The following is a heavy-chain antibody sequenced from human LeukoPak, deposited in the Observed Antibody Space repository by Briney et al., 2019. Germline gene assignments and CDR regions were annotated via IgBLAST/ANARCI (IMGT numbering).Heavy chain of an antibody. D-gene: IGHD4/OR15-4a*01. J-gene: IGHJ4*02. V-gene: IGHV3-30*04. Sequence: GGSLRLSCAASGFTFSSYAMHWVRQAPGKGLEWVAVISYDGSNKYYADSVKGRFTISRDNSKNTLYLQMNCLRAEDTAVYYCARDSPNGYWGQGTLVTVSS. CDR2: ISYDGSNK. CDR1: GFTFSSYA. CDR3: ARDSPNGY.